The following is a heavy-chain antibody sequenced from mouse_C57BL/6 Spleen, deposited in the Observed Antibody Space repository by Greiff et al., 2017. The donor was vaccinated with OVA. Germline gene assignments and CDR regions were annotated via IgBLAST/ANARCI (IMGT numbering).Heavy chain of an antibody. J-gene: IGHJ3*01. CDR1: GYTFTSYW. CDR2: INPSNGGT. D-gene: IGHD2-1*01. Sequence: QVQLQQPGTELVKPGASVKLSCKASGYTFTSYWMHWVKQRPGQGLEWIGNINPSNGGTNYNEKFKSKATLTVDKSSSTAYMQLSSLTSEDSAVYYCARGGTYLLWPVGFAYWGQGTLVTVSA. CDR3: ARGGTYLLWPVGFAY. V-gene: IGHV1-53*01.